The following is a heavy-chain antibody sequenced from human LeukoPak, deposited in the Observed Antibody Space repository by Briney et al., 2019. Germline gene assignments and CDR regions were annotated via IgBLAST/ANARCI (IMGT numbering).Heavy chain of an antibody. V-gene: IGHV5-51*01. Sequence: GESLKISCKGSGYSFTSYWIGWVRQMPGKGLEWMGIIYPGDSDTRYSPSFQGQVTISADKSISTAYLQWSSLKASDTAMYYCARPRHYYYGPGDWYFDLWGRGTLVTVSS. CDR2: IYPGDSDT. D-gene: IGHD3-10*01. J-gene: IGHJ2*01. CDR3: ARPRHYYYGPGDWYFDL. CDR1: GYSFTSYW.